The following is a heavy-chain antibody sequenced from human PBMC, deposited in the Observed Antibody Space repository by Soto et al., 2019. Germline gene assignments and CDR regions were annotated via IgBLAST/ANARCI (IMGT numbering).Heavy chain of an antibody. Sequence: GGSLRLSCAASGFTFSSYWMHWVRQAPGKGLVWVSRINSDGSNTSYADSVKGRFTISRDNAKNTLYLQMNSLRAEDTAVYYCASPFIVGATNDAFDIWGQGTMVTVSS. J-gene: IGHJ3*02. D-gene: IGHD1-26*01. V-gene: IGHV3-74*01. CDR1: GFTFSSYW. CDR3: ASPFIVGATNDAFDI. CDR2: INSDGSNT.